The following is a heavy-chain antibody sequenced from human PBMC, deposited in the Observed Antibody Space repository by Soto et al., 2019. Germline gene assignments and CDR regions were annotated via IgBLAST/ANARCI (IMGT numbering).Heavy chain of an antibody. CDR3: ARLVVVAQVDNA. V-gene: IGHV4-39*02. J-gene: IGHJ5*02. CDR1: GGSIRYNSYY. CDR2: IFYTGTT. D-gene: IGHD2-15*01. Sequence: SETLSLTCSVSGGSIRYNSYYWGWIRQPPGKGLEWVGGIFYTGTTYYSPSLKDRVTISLDTSKNSFSLNLSSVTAADTAVYFCARLVVVAQVDNAWGQETLVTVSS.